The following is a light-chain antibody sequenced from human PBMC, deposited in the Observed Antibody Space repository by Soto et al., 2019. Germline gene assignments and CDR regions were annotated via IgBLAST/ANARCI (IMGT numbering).Light chain of an antibody. CDR2: DAA. V-gene: IGKV3-11*01. J-gene: IGKJ4*01. CDR1: QSVNNY. Sequence: EIVLTQSPATLSLSPGERATLSCRASQSVNNYLAWYQQKPGQAPRLLIYDAANRASGIPARFSGSWSGTDFTLTISRLEPEDFAVYYCQQRYDWPLTFGGGTKVEIK. CDR3: QQRYDWPLT.